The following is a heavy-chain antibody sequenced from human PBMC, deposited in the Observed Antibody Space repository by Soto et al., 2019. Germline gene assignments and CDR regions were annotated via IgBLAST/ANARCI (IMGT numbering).Heavy chain of an antibody. V-gene: IGHV3-23*01. J-gene: IGHJ4*02. CDR3: ARDIGEMSAV. D-gene: IGHD3-10*01. CDR2: VSSGGGT. CDR1: GFTFSTYA. Sequence: PGGSLRLSCAASGFTFSTYAMGWVRQAPGKGLEWVSVVSSGGGTHYADSVKGRFTVSRDNSKNTLSLQMSSLRADDTAVYYCARDIGEMSAVWGQGTQVTVSS.